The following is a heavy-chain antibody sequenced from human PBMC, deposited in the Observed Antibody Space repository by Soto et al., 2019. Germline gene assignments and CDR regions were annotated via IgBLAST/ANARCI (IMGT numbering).Heavy chain of an antibody. V-gene: IGHV1-18*04. J-gene: IGHJ6*02. CDR1: GYTFTSYG. CDR3: ARVLGGCSGGSCYGRYYYYYGMDV. CDR2: ISAYNGNT. D-gene: IGHD2-15*01. Sequence: ASVKVSCKASGYTFTSYGISWVRQAPGQGLKWMGWISAYNGNTNYAQKLQGRVTMTTDTSTSTAYMELRSLRYDDTAVYYCARVLGGCSGGSCYGRYYYYYGMDVWGQGTTVTVSS.